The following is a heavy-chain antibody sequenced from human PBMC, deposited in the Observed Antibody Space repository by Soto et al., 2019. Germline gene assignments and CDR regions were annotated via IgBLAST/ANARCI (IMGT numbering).Heavy chain of an antibody. Sequence: SETLSLTCTVSGGSISSYYWSWIRQPPGEGLEWIGYIYYSGSTNYNPSLKSRVTISVDTSKNQSSLKLSSVTAADTAVYYCARRGRGYGDYEYYFDYWGQGTLVTVSS. CDR2: IYYSGST. V-gene: IGHV4-59*01. CDR1: GGSISSYY. J-gene: IGHJ4*02. D-gene: IGHD4-17*01. CDR3: ARRGRGYGDYEYYFDY.